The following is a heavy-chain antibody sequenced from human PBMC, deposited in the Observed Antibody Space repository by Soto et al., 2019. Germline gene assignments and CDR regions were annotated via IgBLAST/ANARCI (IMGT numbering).Heavy chain of an antibody. CDR2: IKEDGSEK. J-gene: IGHJ4*02. CDR1: AFTFRNYW. Sequence: EVQLAESGGGLVQPGGSLRLSCAASAFTFRNYWMTWVRQAPGKGLESVAKIKEDGSEKYYVDSVKGRFTISRDNARDSVYLQMNSLTIEDTGMYYCARASSSTSGAIDYWGQGTLVTVSS. CDR3: ARASSSTSGAIDY. D-gene: IGHD2-2*01. V-gene: IGHV3-7*04.